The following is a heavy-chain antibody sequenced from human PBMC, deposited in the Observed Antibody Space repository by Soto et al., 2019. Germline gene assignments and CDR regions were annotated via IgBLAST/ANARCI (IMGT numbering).Heavy chain of an antibody. CDR1: GFTFSSYG. D-gene: IGHD3-22*01. J-gene: IGHJ4*02. CDR3: ANGRYYYDSSGIGY. V-gene: IGHV3-30*18. Sequence: GGSLRLSCAASGFTFSSYGMHWVRQAPGKGLEWVAVISYDGSNKYYADSVKGRFTISRDNSKNTLYLKMNSLSAEDTAVYYCANGRYYYDSSGIGYWGQGTMVTVSS. CDR2: ISYDGSNK.